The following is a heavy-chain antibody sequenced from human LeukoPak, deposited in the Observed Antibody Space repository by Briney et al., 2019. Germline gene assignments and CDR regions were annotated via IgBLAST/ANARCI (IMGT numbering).Heavy chain of an antibody. J-gene: IGHJ4*02. CDR2: ISGSGGST. Sequence: GGSLRLSCAASGFTFSSYAMSWVRQAPGKGLEWVSAISGSGGSTYYADSVKGRSTISRDNSKNTLYLQMNSLRAEGTAVYYCAKAYSGYDYFDYWGQGTLVTVSS. D-gene: IGHD5-12*01. V-gene: IGHV3-23*01. CDR3: AKAYSGYDYFDY. CDR1: GFTFSSYA.